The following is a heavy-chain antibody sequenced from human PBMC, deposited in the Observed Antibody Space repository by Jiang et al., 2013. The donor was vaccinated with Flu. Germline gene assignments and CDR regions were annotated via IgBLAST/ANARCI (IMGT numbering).Heavy chain of an antibody. CDR3: AREISVADAFDY. D-gene: IGHD6-19*01. J-gene: IGHJ4*02. CDR2: IWYDGSNK. Sequence: VQLLESGGGVVQPGRSLRLSCAASGFTFSSYGMHWVRQAPGKGLEWVAVIWYDGSNKYYADSVKGRFTISRDNSKNTLYLQMNSLRAEDTAVYYCAREISVADAFDYWGQGTLVTVSS. V-gene: IGHV3-33*01. CDR1: GFTFSSYG.